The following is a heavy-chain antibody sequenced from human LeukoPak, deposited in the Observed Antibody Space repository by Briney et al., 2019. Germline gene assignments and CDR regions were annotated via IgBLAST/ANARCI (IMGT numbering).Heavy chain of an antibody. D-gene: IGHD1-26*01. CDR1: GFTFSSYS. V-gene: IGHV3-48*01. Sequence: PGGSLRLSCAASGFTFSSYSMNWVRKAPGEGLEWVSYISSSSSTIYYADSVKGRFTISRDNSKNTLYLQMNSLRAEDTAVYYCAKGFGGGATDVVYYWGQGDLVTVSS. J-gene: IGHJ4*02. CDR2: ISSSSSTI. CDR3: AKGFGGGATDVVYY.